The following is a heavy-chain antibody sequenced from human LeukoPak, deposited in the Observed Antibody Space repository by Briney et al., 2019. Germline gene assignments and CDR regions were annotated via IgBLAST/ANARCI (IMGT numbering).Heavy chain of an antibody. Sequence: GGSLRLSCAASGFTFSSYGMHWVRQAPGKGLEWVAVISYDGSNKYYADSVKGRFTISRDNSKNTLYLQMNSLRAEDTAVYYCARSGSYYNPYYYYYGMDVWGQGTTVTVSS. CDR2: ISYDGSNK. V-gene: IGHV3-30*03. D-gene: IGHD3-10*01. CDR3: ARSGSYYNPYYYYYGMDV. J-gene: IGHJ6*02. CDR1: GFTFSSYG.